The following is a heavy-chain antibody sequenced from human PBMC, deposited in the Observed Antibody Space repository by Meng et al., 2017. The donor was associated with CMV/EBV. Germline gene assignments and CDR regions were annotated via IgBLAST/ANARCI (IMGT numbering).Heavy chain of an antibody. CDR1: GLTVSSNY. CDR3: ARDRENYYGMDV. Sequence: GGSLRPSCAASGLTVSSNYMNWVRQAPGKGLEWVSVIYSGGNTYYADSVKGRFTISRDNSKNTLYLQMNSLRAEDTAVYYCARDRENYYGMDVRGQGTTVTVSS. J-gene: IGHJ6*02. D-gene: IGHD3-22*01. CDR2: IYSGGNT. V-gene: IGHV3-66*02.